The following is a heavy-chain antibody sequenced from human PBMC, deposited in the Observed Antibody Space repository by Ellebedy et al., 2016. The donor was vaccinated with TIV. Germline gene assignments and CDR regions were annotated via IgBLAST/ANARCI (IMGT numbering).Heavy chain of an antibody. D-gene: IGHD2-8*01. V-gene: IGHV3-21*04. J-gene: IGHJ4*02. CDR2: ISGSSHYI. Sequence: GESLKISCAASGFTFTPYTINWVRQAPGKGLQWVSSISGSSHYILYADSVRGRFTISRDNAKNSLYLQMNSLRAEDTAVYFCARSRGVSYWGQGTLVTVSS. CDR1: GFTFTPYT. CDR3: ARSRGVSY.